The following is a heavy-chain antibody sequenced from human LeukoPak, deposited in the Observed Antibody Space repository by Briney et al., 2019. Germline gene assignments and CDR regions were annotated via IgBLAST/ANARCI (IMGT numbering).Heavy chain of an antibody. CDR2: IYHSGST. J-gene: IGHJ6*03. V-gene: IGHV4-38-2*02. Sequence: PSETLSLTCTVSGYSISSGYYWGWIRQPPGKGLEWIGSIYHSGSTYYNPSLKSRVTISVDTSKNQFSLKLSSVTAADTAVYYCGGSAAHYYYMDVWGKGTTVTVSS. CDR3: GGSAAHYYYMDV. CDR1: GYSISSGYY. D-gene: IGHD2-2*01.